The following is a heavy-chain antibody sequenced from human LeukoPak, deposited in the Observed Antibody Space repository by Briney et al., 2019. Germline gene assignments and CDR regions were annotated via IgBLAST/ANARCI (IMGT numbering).Heavy chain of an antibody. D-gene: IGHD3-3*01. CDR2: INPNSGDT. CDR1: GDTFTAFY. CDR3: ARDTIFGVVIMGLHFDP. J-gene: IGHJ5*02. Sequence: GASVKVSCKASGDTFTAFYMHWVRQAPGQGLEWMGWINPNSGDTNYAQKFQGRVTMTRDTSISTGYMELSRLGPDDTAVYCCARDTIFGVVIMGLHFDPWGQGTLVTVSS. V-gene: IGHV1-2*02.